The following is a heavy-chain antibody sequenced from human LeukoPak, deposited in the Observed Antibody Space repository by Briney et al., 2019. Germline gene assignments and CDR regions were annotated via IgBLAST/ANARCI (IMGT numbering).Heavy chain of an antibody. CDR1: GFTFSSYS. J-gene: IGHJ4*02. Sequence: PGGSLRLSCAASGFTFSSYSMNWVRQAPGKGLEWVSSISSSSSYIYYADSVKGRFTISRDNAKNSLYLQVNSLRAEDTAAYYCAREERDYDSSGYYYYWGQGTLVTVSS. V-gene: IGHV3-21*01. D-gene: IGHD3-22*01. CDR2: ISSSSSYI. CDR3: AREERDYDSSGYYYY.